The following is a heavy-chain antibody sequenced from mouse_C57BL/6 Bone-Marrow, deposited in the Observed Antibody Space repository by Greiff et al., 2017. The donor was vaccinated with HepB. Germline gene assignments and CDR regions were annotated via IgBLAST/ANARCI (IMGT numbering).Heavy chain of an antibody. J-gene: IGHJ3*01. V-gene: IGHV2-2*01. Sequence: VQLQQSGPGLVQPSQSLSITCTVSGFSLTSYGVHWVRQSPGKGLEWLGVIWSGGSTDYNAAFISRLSISKDNSKSQVFFKMNSLQADDTAIYYCARKGGHGYDGFAYWGQGTLVTVSA. D-gene: IGHD2-2*01. CDR1: GFSLTSYG. CDR2: IWSGGST. CDR3: ARKGGHGYDGFAY.